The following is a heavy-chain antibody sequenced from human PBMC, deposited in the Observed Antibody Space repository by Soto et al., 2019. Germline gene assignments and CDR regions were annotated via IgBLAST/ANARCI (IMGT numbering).Heavy chain of an antibody. CDR1: GYTLTELS. J-gene: IGHJ4*02. Sequence: ASVKVSCKVSGYTLTELSMHWVRQAPGKGLEWMGGFDPEDSETIYAQKFQGRVTMTEDTSTDTAYMELNSLRSDDTAVYYCATGQFNYGGNSLVFWGQGILVTVSS. CDR3: ATGQFNYGGNSLVF. CDR2: FDPEDSET. V-gene: IGHV1-24*01. D-gene: IGHD4-17*01.